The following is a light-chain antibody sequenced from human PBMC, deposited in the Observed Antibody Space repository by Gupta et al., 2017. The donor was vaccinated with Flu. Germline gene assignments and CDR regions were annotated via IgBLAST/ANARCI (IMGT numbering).Light chain of an antibody. Sequence: SFELTQPSSVSVSPGQPARITCSGDALTNQYVYWYQKKPGQAPVGVIYKDTERPSGIPERFSGSSSGTTVTLTISGTQAEDEAEDYCQSSDITATWVFGGGTKLTVL. J-gene: IGLJ3*02. CDR1: ALTNQY. CDR2: KDT. CDR3: QSSDITATWV. V-gene: IGLV3-25*03.